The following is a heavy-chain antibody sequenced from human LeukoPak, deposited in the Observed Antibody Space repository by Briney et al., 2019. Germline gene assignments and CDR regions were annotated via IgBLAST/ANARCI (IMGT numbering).Heavy chain of an antibody. V-gene: IGHV1-8*03. CDR1: GYTFTSYD. CDR2: MNPNSGNT. CDR3: ARGSGWYSDAFDI. D-gene: IGHD6-19*01. J-gene: IGHJ3*02. Sequence: VASVKVSCKASGYTFTSYDINWVRQAPGQGLEWMGWMNPNSGNTGYAQKFQGRVTITRNTSISAAYMELRSLRSEDTAVYYCARGSGWYSDAFDIWGQGTMVTVSS.